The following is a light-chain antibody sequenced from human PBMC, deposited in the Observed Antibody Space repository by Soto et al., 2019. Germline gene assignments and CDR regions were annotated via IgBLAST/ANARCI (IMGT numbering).Light chain of an antibody. CDR1: QSVNSSF. CDR2: ATS. CDR3: QQYDTSRWT. J-gene: IGKJ1*01. V-gene: IGKV3-20*01. Sequence: EIVLTQSPGTLSLSPGDRATLSCRASQSVNSSFLAWYQQRPGQAPRLLIYATSRRATAISDRFNGGGSGTDFTLTISRLEPEDFAVYYCQQYDTSRWTFGQGTKVEIK.